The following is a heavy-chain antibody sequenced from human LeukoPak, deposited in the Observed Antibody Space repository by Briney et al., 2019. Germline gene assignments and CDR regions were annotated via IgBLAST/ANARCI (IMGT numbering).Heavy chain of an antibody. Sequence: RPGGSLRLSCVTSGFTFNNYWMHWVRQAPGRGLVWVSRIASDGSSTSYADSVKGRFTISRDNAKNTLYLQMHSLRAEDTAVYYCARIRYSGYVDFDYWGQGTLVTVSS. V-gene: IGHV3-74*01. CDR2: IASDGSST. CDR3: ARIRYSGYVDFDY. D-gene: IGHD5-12*01. J-gene: IGHJ4*02. CDR1: GFTFNNYW.